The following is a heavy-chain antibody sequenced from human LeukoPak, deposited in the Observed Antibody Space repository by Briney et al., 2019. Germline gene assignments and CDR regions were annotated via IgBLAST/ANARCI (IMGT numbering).Heavy chain of an antibody. CDR3: ATDLQQPVDAFDI. J-gene: IGHJ3*02. V-gene: IGHV1-24*01. CDR1: GYTLTELS. Sequence: ASVKVSCKVSGYTLTELSMHWVRRAPGKGLEWMGGFDPEDGETIYAQKFQGRVTMTEDTSTDTAYMELSSLRSEDTAVYYCATDLQQPVDAFDIWGQGTMVTVSS. CDR2: FDPEDGET. D-gene: IGHD6-13*01.